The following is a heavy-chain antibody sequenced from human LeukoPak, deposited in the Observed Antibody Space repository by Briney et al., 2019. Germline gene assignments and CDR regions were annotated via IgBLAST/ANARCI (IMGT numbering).Heavy chain of an antibody. D-gene: IGHD6-13*01. CDR3: AKDMGLGYSSSWAPMDV. Sequence: GGSLRLSCAASGFTFSSYAMSWVRQAPGKGLEWVSAISGSGGSTYYADFVKGRFTISRDNSKNTLYLQMNSLRAEDTALYYCAKDMGLGYSSSWAPMDVWGKGTTVTVSS. CDR1: GFTFSSYA. CDR2: ISGSGGST. J-gene: IGHJ6*04. V-gene: IGHV3-23*01.